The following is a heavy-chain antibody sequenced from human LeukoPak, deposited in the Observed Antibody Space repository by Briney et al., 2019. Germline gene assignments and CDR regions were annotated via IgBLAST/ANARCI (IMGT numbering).Heavy chain of an antibody. CDR2: INHSGSS. CDR3: APRGDIEHSYVYGKWFDP. D-gene: IGHD5-18*01. CDR1: GGSFSAYY. Sequence: SETLSLTCAVYGGSFSAYYWTWIRQPPGKGLEWIGEINHSGSSNYNSFLRSRVTISVDTSYKQFSLRLSSVTAADTAVYYCAPRGDIEHSYVYGKWFDPWGQGTRVTVSS. J-gene: IGHJ5*02. V-gene: IGHV4-34*01.